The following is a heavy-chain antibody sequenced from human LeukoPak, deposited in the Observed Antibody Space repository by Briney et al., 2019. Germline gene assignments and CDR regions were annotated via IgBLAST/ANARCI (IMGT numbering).Heavy chain of an antibody. Sequence: ASVKVSCKASGYTFTGYYMHWVRQAPGQGLEWMGWINPNSGGTSYAQKFQGRVTMTRDTSISTAYMELSRLRSDDTAVYYCARLHDYYWYFDLWGRGTLVTVSS. CDR3: ARLHDYYWYFDL. J-gene: IGHJ2*01. CDR1: GYTFTGYY. V-gene: IGHV1-2*02. D-gene: IGHD5-12*01. CDR2: INPNSGGT.